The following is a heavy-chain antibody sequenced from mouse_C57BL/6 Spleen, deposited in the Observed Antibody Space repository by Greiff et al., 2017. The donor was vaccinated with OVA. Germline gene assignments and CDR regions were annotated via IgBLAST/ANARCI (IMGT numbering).Heavy chain of an antibody. CDR3: ALNYYGSSYRFAY. Sequence: QVQLQQPGAELVRPGSSVKLSCKASGYTFTSYWMDWVKQRPGQGLEWIGNIYPSDSETHYNQKFKDKATLTVDKSSSTAYMQRSSLTSEDSAVYYCALNYYGSSYRFAYWGQGTLVTVSA. CDR1: GYTFTSYW. J-gene: IGHJ3*01. D-gene: IGHD1-1*01. V-gene: IGHV1-61*01. CDR2: IYPSDSET.